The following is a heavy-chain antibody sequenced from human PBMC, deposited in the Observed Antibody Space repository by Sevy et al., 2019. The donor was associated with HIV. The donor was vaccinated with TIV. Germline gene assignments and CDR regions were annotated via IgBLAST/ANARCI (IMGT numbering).Heavy chain of an antibody. V-gene: IGHV3-7*01. CDR2: INQDGSEK. D-gene: IGHD6-6*01. CDR3: ARVGSSSFQY. J-gene: IGHJ4*02. CDR1: GFTFSSNW. Sequence: GGSLRLSCAASGFTFSSNWMGCVRQAPGKGLEWVANINQDGSEKYYVDSVKGRFTISRDNAKNSLYLQMNSLRADDTAVYYCARVGSSSFQYWGQGTLVTVSS.